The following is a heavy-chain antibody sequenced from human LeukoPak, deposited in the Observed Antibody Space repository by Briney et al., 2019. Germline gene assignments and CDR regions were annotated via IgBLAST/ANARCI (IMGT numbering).Heavy chain of an antibody. CDR2: ISGSGGST. V-gene: IGHV3-23*01. Sequence: GGSLRLSCAASGFTFSSYARSWVRQAPGKGLEWVSAISGSGGSTYCADSVKGRFTISRDNSKNKLYLQMNSLRGEEMAVYYCANSGWDPYYFDYWGQGTLVTVS. CDR3: ANSGWDPYYFDY. CDR1: GFTFSSYA. D-gene: IGHD6-19*01. J-gene: IGHJ4*02.